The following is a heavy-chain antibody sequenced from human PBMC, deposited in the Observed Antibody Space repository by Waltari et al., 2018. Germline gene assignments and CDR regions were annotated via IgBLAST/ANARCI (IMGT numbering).Heavy chain of an antibody. CDR3: ATLYGDPVDY. J-gene: IGHJ4*02. CDR2: IWYDGSNK. D-gene: IGHD4-17*01. CDR1: GFTFSSYG. V-gene: IGHV3-33*01. Sequence: QVQLVESGGGVVQPGRSLRLSCAASGFTFSSYGMPWVRQAPGKGLEWVAVIWYDGSNKYYADSVKGRFTISRDNSKNTLYLQMNSLRAEDTAVYYCATLYGDPVDYWGQGTLVTVSS.